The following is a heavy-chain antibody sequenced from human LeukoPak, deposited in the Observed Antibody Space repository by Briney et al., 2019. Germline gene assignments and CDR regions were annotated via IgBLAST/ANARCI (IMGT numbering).Heavy chain of an antibody. CDR1: GYTLTELS. J-gene: IGHJ5*02. CDR3: AVYQDYYGSGSYYNAPNWFDP. V-gene: IGHV1-24*01. CDR2: FDPEDGET. Sequence: ASVKVSCKVSGYTLTELSMHWVRRAPGKGLEWMGGFDPEDGETIYAQKFQGRVTMTEDTSTDTAYMELSSLRSEDTAVYYCAVYQDYYGSGSYYNAPNWFDPWGQGTLVTVSS. D-gene: IGHD3-10*01.